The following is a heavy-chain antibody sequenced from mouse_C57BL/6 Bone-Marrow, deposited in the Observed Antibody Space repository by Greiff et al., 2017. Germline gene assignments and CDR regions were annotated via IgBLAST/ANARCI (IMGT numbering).Heavy chain of an antibody. CDR2: IDPETGGT. Sequence: QVQLKESGAELVRPGASVTLSCKASGYTFTDYEMHWVKQTPVHGLEWIGAIDPETGGTAYNQKFKGKAILTADKSSSTAYMELRSLTSEDSAVYYCTRGDYDYAWFAYWGRGTLVTVSA. D-gene: IGHD2-4*01. CDR1: GYTFTDYE. V-gene: IGHV1-15*01. CDR3: TRGDYDYAWFAY. J-gene: IGHJ3*01.